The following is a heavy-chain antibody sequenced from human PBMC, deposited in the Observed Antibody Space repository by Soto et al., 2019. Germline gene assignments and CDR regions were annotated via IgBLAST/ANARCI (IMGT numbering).Heavy chain of an antibody. CDR1: GYTFTYYA. CDR3: ATTIPDYDPFRSPPDS. V-gene: IGHV1-3*01. J-gene: IGHJ4*02. CDR2: VHAGNDNT. D-gene: IGHD3-3*01. Sequence: QVQLVQSGAEVKKPGASVQVSCKASGYTFTYYAIHWVRQAPGQRLEWMGRVHAGNDNTKYSQKFQDRVTITRDTSESTNYMELSSLRPEDTAVYYCATTIPDYDPFRSPPDSWGQGTLVTVSS.